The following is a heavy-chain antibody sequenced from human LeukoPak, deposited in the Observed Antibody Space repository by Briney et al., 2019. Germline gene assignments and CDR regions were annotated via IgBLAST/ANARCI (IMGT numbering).Heavy chain of an antibody. V-gene: IGHV3-23*01. CDR1: GFTFSNYA. J-gene: IGHJ6*02. Sequence: GGSLRLSCAASGFTFSNYAMSWVRQAPGKGLEWVSTISGSGGSTFYADSVKGRFTISRDNSRNTLYLQMNSLRAEDTAIYYCAKDDYSYYAMDVWGRGTTVTVSS. CDR3: AKDDYSYYAMDV. CDR2: ISGSGGST.